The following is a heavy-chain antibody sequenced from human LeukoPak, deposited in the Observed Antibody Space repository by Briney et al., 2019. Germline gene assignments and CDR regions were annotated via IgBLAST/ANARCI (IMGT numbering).Heavy chain of an antibody. J-gene: IGHJ4*02. CDR3: ARGDGYNTHFDY. D-gene: IGHD5-24*01. V-gene: IGHV4-59*01. CDR2: IYNSGST. Sequence: SETLSLTYTVSGGSISYYYWSWIRQPPGKGLEWIGYIYNSGSTTYNPSLKSRVTISVDTSKSQFSLKLSSVTTADRAIYYCARGDGYNTHFDYWGQGTLVTVSS. CDR1: GGSISYYY.